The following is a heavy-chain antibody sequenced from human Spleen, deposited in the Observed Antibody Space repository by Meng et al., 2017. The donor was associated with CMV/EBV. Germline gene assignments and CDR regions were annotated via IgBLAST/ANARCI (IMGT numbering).Heavy chain of an antibody. CDR1: GGYHSSTDW. D-gene: IGHD5/OR15-5a*01. J-gene: IGHJ5*02. CDR2: VYHSGST. CDR3: ATIIGSTLGP. V-gene: IGHV4-4*02. Sequence: LTWAVSGGYHSSTDWWSWVSQPQGMGLEWIGQVYHSGSTRYNPSLKSRVSMSVDNSHNHFSLKVISVTAADTAVYYCATIIGSTLGPWGQGILVTVSS.